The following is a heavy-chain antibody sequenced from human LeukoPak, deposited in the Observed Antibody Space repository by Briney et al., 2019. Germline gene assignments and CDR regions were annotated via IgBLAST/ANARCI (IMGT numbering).Heavy chain of an antibody. V-gene: IGHV7-4-1*02. J-gene: IGHJ6*02. Sequence: GASVKVSCKASGYTFTNYTLNWVRQAPGRGLEWMGWINTNTGNPTYAQGFTGRFVFSLDTSVSTAYLQISSLKAEDTAVYYCARERIQLWFYYYYYGMDVWGQGTTVTVSS. D-gene: IGHD5-18*01. CDR2: INTNTGNP. CDR3: ARERIQLWFYYYYYGMDV. CDR1: GYTFTNYT.